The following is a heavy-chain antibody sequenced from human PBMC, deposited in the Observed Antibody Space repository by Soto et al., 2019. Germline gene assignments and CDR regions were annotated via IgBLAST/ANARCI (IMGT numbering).Heavy chain of an antibody. CDR1: GYSFTSYW. J-gene: IGHJ4*02. CDR3: PGPNVAEAGTEDFNY. CDR2: IDPSDSYT. V-gene: IGHV5-10-1*01. Sequence: GASLKISCKGSGYSFTSYWISWVGQLPGKGLEWLGRIDPSDSYTKYSPSFQGHVTISADKSIGFAYLQRSSLKASDAAMHYRPGPNVAEAGTEDFNYWRQVTQVTDS. D-gene: IGHD6-13*01.